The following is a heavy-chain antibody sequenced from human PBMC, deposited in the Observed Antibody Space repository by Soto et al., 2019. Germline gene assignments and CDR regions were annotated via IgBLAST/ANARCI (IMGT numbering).Heavy chain of an antibody. CDR1: GFTFSDYY. D-gene: IGHD2-2*01. J-gene: IGHJ4*02. CDR3: ARDSSSRWKDFEGSFDY. Sequence: PGGSLRLSCAASGFTFSDYYMSWIRQAPGKGLEWVSYISSSGSTIYYADSVKGRFTISRDNAKNSLYLQMNSLRAEDTAVYYCARDSSSRWKDFEGSFDYWGQGTLVTVSS. V-gene: IGHV3-11*01. CDR2: ISSSGSTI.